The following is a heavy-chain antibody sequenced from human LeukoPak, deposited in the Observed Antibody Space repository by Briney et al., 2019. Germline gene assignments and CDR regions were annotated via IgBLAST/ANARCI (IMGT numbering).Heavy chain of an antibody. CDR1: GGTFSSYA. D-gene: IGHD3-22*01. Sequence: GSSVKVSCKASGGTFSSYAISWVRQAPGQGLEWMGRIIPILGIANYAQKFQGRVTITADKSTSTAYMELSSLRSEDTAVYYCAREPYYYDSSGYYYGAFDIWAKGQWSPSLQ. CDR3: AREPYYYDSSGYYYGAFDI. CDR2: IIPILGIA. V-gene: IGHV1-69*04. J-gene: IGHJ3*02.